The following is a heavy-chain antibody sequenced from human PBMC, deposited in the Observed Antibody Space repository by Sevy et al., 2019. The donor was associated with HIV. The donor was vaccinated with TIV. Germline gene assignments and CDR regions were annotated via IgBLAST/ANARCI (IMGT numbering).Heavy chain of an antibody. D-gene: IGHD4-17*01. Sequence: ASVKVSCKACGYTFTSYGISWVRQAPGQGLEWMAWISAYNGNTNYAQKFQGRGTMTTDTSTSTAYMELRSLRPDDTAVDYGARGLSVVYGDYGSSYWFDPWGQGTLVTVSS. J-gene: IGHJ5*02. CDR1: GYTFTSYG. CDR3: ARGLSVVYGDYGSSYWFDP. V-gene: IGHV1-18*01. CDR2: ISAYNGNT.